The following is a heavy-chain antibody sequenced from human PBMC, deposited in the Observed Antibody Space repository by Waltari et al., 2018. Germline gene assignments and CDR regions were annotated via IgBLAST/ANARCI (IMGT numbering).Heavy chain of an antibody. CDR3: VAATPSSDK. D-gene: IGHD6-19*01. V-gene: IGHV3-74*01. J-gene: IGHJ4*02. CDR1: GVSLSDRW. Sequence: EVELVESGGGLVQPGGSLRLSCEVSGVSLSDRWMHWVRQTPEKGLGGAERVKSEGCNTAYAEYVGCRFVISGDTARNTLFLQMGSVRVDDTALYYCVAATPSSDKWGQGTLVTVSS. CDR2: VKSEGCNT.